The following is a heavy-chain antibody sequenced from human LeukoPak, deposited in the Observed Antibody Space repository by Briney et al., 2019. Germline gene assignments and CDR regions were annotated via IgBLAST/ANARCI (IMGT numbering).Heavy chain of an antibody. CDR1: GFTFSSYA. V-gene: IGHV3-23*01. D-gene: IGHD6-13*01. CDR2: ISGSGGGT. J-gene: IGHJ4*02. Sequence: GGSLRLSCAASGFTFSSYAMSWVRQAPGKGLEWVSAISGSGGGTYYADSVKGRFTIYRDNSKNTLYLQMNSLRAEDTAVYYCAKGYSSSWFDYWGQGTLVTVSS. CDR3: AKGYSSSWFDY.